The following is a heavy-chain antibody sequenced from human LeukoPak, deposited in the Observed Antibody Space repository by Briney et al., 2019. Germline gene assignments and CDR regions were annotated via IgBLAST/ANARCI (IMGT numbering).Heavy chain of an antibody. J-gene: IGHJ4*02. CDR1: GGSISSSSYY. D-gene: IGHD6-13*01. CDR3: ARRAPYSSSWHETISFDY. Sequence: PSETLSLTCTVSGGSISSSSYYWGWIRQPPGKGLEWIGSIYYSGSTYYNPSLKSRVTISVDTSKNQFSLKLSSVTAADTAVYYCARRAPYSSSWHETISFDYWGQGTLVTVSS. V-gene: IGHV4-39*01. CDR2: IYYSGST.